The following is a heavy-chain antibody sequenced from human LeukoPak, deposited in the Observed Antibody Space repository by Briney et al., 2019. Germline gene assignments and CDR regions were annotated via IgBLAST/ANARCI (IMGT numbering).Heavy chain of an antibody. D-gene: IGHD6-13*01. CDR2: ISYDGSNK. V-gene: IGHV3-30-3*01. Sequence: GGSLRLSCAASEFTFSSYAMHWVRQAPGKGLEWVAVISYDGSNKYYADSVKGRFTISRDNSKNTLYLQMNSLRAEDTAVYYCARVVHSSSWLSPFDYWGQGTLVTVSS. CDR3: ARVVHSSSWLSPFDY. J-gene: IGHJ4*02. CDR1: EFTFSSYA.